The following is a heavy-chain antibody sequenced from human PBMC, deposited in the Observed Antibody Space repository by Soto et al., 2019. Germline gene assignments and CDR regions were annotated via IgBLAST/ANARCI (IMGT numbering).Heavy chain of an antibody. CDR1: GYALTRLY. D-gene: IGHD4-17*01. CDR3: ARGPDDSDVPRWDY. CDR2: INTRGGTT. V-gene: IGHV1-46*01. J-gene: IGHJ4*02. Sequence: QVQLVQSGAEVRKPGASVRLSCKASGYALTRLYLHWVRQATGQGLAWMGIINTRGGTTAYAQKFRGRLTVTRDTSSSTVYMELSNLRSEDTAIYYCARGPDDSDVPRWDYWGQGTRVTVSS.